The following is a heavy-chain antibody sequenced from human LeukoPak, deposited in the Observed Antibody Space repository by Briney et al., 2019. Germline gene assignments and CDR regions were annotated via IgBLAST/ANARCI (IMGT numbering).Heavy chain of an antibody. CDR3: ARAPTVTTKPFFDY. Sequence: GGSLRLSCAASGFNFSTYWMSWVRQAPEKGLEWVAYIKEGENERHYVDSVKGRFTISRDNAKNSLYLQMNSLRAEDTAVYYCARAPTVTTKPFFDYWGQGTLVTVSS. V-gene: IGHV3-7*01. J-gene: IGHJ4*02. CDR1: GFNFSTYW. D-gene: IGHD4-17*01. CDR2: IKEGENER.